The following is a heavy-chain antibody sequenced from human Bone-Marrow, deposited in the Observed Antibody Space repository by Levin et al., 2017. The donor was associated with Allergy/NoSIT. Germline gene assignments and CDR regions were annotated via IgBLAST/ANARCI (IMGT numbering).Heavy chain of an antibody. V-gene: IGHV1-2*02. Sequence: ASVKVSCKASGYTFTDYYMHWVRQAPGQGLEWMGWINPKSGDTRYAQKFQGRVTMSRDTSISTAYMEVSRLTSDDTAVYYCARDLSIEHGGCCPPWYYMDVWGKGTTVTVSS. CDR1: GYTFTDYY. J-gene: IGHJ6*03. CDR2: INPKSGDT. D-gene: IGHD2-15*01. CDR3: ARDLSIEHGGCCPPWYYMDV.